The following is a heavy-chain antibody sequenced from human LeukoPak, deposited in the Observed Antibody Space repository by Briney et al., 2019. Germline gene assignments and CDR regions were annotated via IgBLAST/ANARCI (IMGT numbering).Heavy chain of an antibody. D-gene: IGHD5-18*01. Sequence: GGSLRLSCAASGFTFSRYAMSWVRQAPGKRLEWVSAISGSGGSTYYADSVKGRFTISRDNSKNTLYLQMNSLRAEDTAVYYCAKGGDFIQLWQDYWGQGTLVTVSS. V-gene: IGHV3-23*01. CDR1: GFTFSRYA. J-gene: IGHJ4*02. CDR3: AKGGDFIQLWQDY. CDR2: ISGSGGST.